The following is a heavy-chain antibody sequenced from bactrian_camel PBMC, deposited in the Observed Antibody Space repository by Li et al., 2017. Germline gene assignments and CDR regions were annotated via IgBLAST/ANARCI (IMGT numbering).Heavy chain of an antibody. D-gene: IGHD6*01. V-gene: IGHV3S1*01. J-gene: IGHJ6*01. CDR2: IATGSGNT. CDR1: GYTYNRNC. CDR3: TKDRGRAVPAGSFDY. Sequence: VQLVESGGGSVQAGGSLRLSCAASGYTYNRNCMAWFRQAPGKVREGVARIATGSGNTYYADSVKGRFTISRDNAKNTPYLQLNSLKTEDTAMYYCTKDRGRAVPAGSFDYWAQGTQVTVS.